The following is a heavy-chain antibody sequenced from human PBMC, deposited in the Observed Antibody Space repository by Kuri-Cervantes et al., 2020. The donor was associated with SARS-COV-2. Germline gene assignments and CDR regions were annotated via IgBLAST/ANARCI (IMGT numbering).Heavy chain of an antibody. J-gene: IGHJ3*02. D-gene: IGHD3-3*01. Sequence: ASVKVSCKASGYTFTSYDINWVRQATGQGLEWMGWMNPNSGGTNCAQKFQGRATMTRDTSISTAYMEPSRLRSDDTAVYYCARRLRFSHSDAFDIWGQGTMVTVSS. CDR3: ARRLRFSHSDAFDI. V-gene: IGHV1-2*02. CDR1: GYTFTSYD. CDR2: MNPNSGGT.